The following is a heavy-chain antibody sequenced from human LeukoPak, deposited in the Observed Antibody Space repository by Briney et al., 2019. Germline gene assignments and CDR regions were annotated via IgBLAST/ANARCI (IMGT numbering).Heavy chain of an antibody. CDR3: AGLYYYDSRIPGGY. CDR2: ISYDGSNK. CDR1: GFTFSSYG. D-gene: IGHD3-22*01. V-gene: IGHV3-30*03. J-gene: IGHJ4*02. Sequence: GGSLRLSCAASGFTFSSYGMHWVRQAPGKGLEWVAVISYDGSNKYYADSAKGRFTISRDNSKNTLYLQMNSLRAEDTAVYYCAGLYYYDSRIPGGYWGQGTLVTVSS.